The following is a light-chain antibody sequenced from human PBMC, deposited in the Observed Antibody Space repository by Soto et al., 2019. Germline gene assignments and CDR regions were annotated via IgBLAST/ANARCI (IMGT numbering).Light chain of an antibody. J-gene: IGLJ2*01. V-gene: IGLV2-23*01. CDR1: SSDIGSYDL. CDR2: EGS. CDR3: CSYAGSVTYVV. Sequence: QSALTQPASVSGSPGQSITISCTGTSSDIGSYDLVSWYQHHPARAPQLIIYEGSKRPSGVSMRFSGSKSGYTASLPISGLQAGDEADYFCCSYAGSVTYVVFGGGTKVTVL.